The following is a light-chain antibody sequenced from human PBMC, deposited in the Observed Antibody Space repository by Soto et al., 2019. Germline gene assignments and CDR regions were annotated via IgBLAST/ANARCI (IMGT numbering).Light chain of an antibody. J-gene: IGKJ4*01. V-gene: IGKV1-27*01. CDR3: QKYDNAPLT. CDR2: AAY. CDR1: QDISTY. Sequence: IQMTQAPSSLSESVGDRVTITCRARQDISTYLAWYQQKPGKVPKLLISAAYTLKSGVPPRFSGSGSGTDFTLTISSLQPEDVATYYCQKYDNAPLTFGGGTKVEIK.